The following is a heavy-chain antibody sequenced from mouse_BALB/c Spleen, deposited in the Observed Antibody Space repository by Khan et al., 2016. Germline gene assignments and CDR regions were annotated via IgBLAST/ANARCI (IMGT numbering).Heavy chain of an antibody. CDR1: GFTFSRFG. CDR3: ARGDY. CDR2: ISSGSSTI. V-gene: IGHV5-17*02. J-gene: IGHJ2*01. Sequence: EVELVESGGGLVQPGGSRKLSCAASGFTFSRFGMHWVRQTPEKGLEWVAYISSGSSTIYYVDTLQGRFTISRDNPKNALFLQMTSLRSEDTAMYYCARGDYWGQGTTRTVSS.